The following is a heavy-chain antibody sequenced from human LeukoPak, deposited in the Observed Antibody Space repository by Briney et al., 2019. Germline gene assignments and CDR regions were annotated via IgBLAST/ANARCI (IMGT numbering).Heavy chain of an antibody. D-gene: IGHD3-22*01. V-gene: IGHV4-34*01. Sequence: SETLSLTCAVYGGSFSGYYWSWIRQPPGKGLEWIGEINHSGSTNYNPSLKSRVTISVDTSKNQFSLKLSSVTAADTAVYYCARVDYYDSSGPPHWGQGTLVTVSS. J-gene: IGHJ4*02. CDR2: INHSGST. CDR3: ARVDYYDSSGPPH. CDR1: GGSFSGYY.